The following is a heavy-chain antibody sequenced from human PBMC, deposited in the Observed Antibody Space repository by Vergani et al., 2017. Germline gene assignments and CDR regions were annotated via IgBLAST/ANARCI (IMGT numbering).Heavy chain of an antibody. CDR1: GFTFSSYW. CDR2: IIGVSSFI. CDR3: ARRDSSSPALDY. V-gene: IGHV3-21*01. D-gene: IGHD6-6*01. J-gene: IGHJ4*02. Sequence: EVQLVESGGGLVQPGGSLRLSCAASGFTFSSYWMHWVRQAPGKGLEWVSSIIGVSSFIYYADSVMGRFTISRDNAKNSLYLQMNGLRAGDTAVYYCARRDSSSPALDYWGQGTLVTVSS.